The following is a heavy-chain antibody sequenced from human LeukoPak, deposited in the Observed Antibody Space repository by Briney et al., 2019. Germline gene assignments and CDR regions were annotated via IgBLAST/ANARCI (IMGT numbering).Heavy chain of an antibody. Sequence: GGSLRLSCVASGCTISSYWMNWVRQAPWKGLEWVSSINCSSSYIYYADSVKGRFTISRDNAKNSLYLQMNSLRAEDTAVYYCARDRAAAPGWDFDYWGQGTLVTVSS. D-gene: IGHD2-15*01. J-gene: IGHJ4*02. CDR2: INCSSSYI. V-gene: IGHV3-21*01. CDR3: ARDRAAAPGWDFDY. CDR1: GCTISSYW.